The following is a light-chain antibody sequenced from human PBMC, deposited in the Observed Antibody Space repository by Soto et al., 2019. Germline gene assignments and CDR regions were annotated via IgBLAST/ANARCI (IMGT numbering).Light chain of an antibody. J-gene: IGKJ3*01. V-gene: IGKV1-33*01. CDR3: QHYHKLPPFT. CDR1: QDIRTS. CDR2: GAS. Sequence: DIQMTQSPSSLSASVGARVSITCQASQDIRTSLGWFQQKPGRDPKLLIYGASYLETGVPSRFRGSGSGTDFTLTISSLQPEDTATYYCQHYHKLPPFTFCPGTRVDVK.